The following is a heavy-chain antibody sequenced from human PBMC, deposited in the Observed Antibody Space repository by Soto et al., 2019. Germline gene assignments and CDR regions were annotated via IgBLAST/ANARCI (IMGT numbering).Heavy chain of an antibody. CDR2: ISSSGSDI. CDR1: GFSFSSYE. CDR3: ASLSGSYGFDP. V-gene: IGHV3-48*03. J-gene: IGHJ5*02. Sequence: EAQLVESGGDLVQPGGSLRLSCAGSGFSFSSYEMNWVHQAPGKGLEWVSYISSSGSDIYYADSVKARFTISRDNAQNFLYLQMNSLRAEDTAVYYCASLSGSYGFDPWGQGTLVTVSS. D-gene: IGHD1-26*01.